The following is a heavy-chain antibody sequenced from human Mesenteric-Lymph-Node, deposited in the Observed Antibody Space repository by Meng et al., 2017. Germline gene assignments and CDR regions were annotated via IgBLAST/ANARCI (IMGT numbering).Heavy chain of an antibody. CDR2: ISGSGGST. CDR1: GFTFSSYA. J-gene: IGHJ3*02. Sequence: LSLTCAASGFTFSSYAMSWVRQAPGKGPEWVSDISGSGGSTNYADSVKGRFPISRDNSKNTLYLQMNSLRAEDTAVYYCARPGEIGFGELYAFDIWGQGTMVTVSS. V-gene: IGHV3-23*01. D-gene: IGHD3-10*01. CDR3: ARPGEIGFGELYAFDI.